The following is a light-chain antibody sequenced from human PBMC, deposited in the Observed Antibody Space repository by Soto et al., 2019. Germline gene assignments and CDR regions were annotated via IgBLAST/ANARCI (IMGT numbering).Light chain of an antibody. CDR3: QQYSSSPRT. J-gene: IGKJ1*01. Sequence: VLTQSPGNPSFAPGGRATLPCKASQSVSSSYLAWYQQKPGQAPRLLIYGASSRATGIADRFSGSGSGTDFTLTISRLEPEDFAVYYCQQYSSSPRTFGQGTKVDIK. CDR2: GAS. V-gene: IGKV3-20*01. CDR1: QSVSSSY.